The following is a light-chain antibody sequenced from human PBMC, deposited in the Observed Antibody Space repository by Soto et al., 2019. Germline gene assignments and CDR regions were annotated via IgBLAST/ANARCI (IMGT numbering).Light chain of an antibody. CDR2: DAS. V-gene: IGKV3-11*01. CDR3: QQRSNWTLT. CDR1: QSVSSY. Sequence: EILLTQSPATLSLCPGERATLSCRASQSVSSYLAWYQQKPGQAPRLLIYDASNTATGIPARFSGSGSGTDFTLTISSLEPEDFAVYYCQQRSNWTLTFGGGTKVDIK. J-gene: IGKJ4*01.